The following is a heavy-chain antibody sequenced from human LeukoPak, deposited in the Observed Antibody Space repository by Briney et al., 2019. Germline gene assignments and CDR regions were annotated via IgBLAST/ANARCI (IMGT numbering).Heavy chain of an antibody. D-gene: IGHD3-22*01. CDR1: GGSISSSSYY. CDR2: IYYSGST. J-gene: IGHJ3*02. CDR3: ARARGTMIVVVDDAFDI. Sequence: SETLSLTCTVSGGSISSSSYYWGWIRQPPGKGLEWIGSIYYSGSTYYNPSLKSRVTMSVDTSKNQFSLKLSSVTAADTAVYYCARARGTMIVVVDDAFDIWGQGTMVTVSS. V-gene: IGHV4-39*07.